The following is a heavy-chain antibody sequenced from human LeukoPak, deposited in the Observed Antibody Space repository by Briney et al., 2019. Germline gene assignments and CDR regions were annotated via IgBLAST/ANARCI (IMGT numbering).Heavy chain of an antibody. CDR2: IKEDGSEK. V-gene: IGHV3-7*01. Sequence: GGSLRLSCAASGFTFSSYTMNWVRQAPGKGLEWVANIKEDGSEKNYADSVKGRFTISRDNAKNTLYLQMSSLRAEDTAVYYCAVQRGGAVFWGQGTLVTVSS. D-gene: IGHD2-2*01. CDR3: AVQRGGAVF. CDR1: GFTFSSYT. J-gene: IGHJ4*02.